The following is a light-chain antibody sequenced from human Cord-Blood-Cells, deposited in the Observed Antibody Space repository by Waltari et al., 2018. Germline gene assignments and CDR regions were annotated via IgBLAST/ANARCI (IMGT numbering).Light chain of an antibody. V-gene: IGKV3-11*01. CDR3: QQRSNWPT. CDR1: QRVSSY. CDR2: AAS. J-gene: IGKJ4*01. Sequence: IVLPQPPATPYLSPGERTTLSCRASQRVSSYLACYQQKPGQAPRLLIYAASNRATGIPARFSGSGSGTDFTLTISSLEPEDFAVYYCQQRSNWPTFGGGTKVEIK.